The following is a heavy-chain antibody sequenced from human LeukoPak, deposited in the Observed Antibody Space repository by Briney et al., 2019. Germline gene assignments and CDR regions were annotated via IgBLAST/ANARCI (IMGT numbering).Heavy chain of an antibody. V-gene: IGHV4-39*07. CDR3: ARGNWNYIRNYNWFDP. CDR2: IYYSGST. CDR1: GGSISSSSYY. D-gene: IGHD1-7*01. J-gene: IGHJ5*02. Sequence: SETLSLTCTVSGGSISSSSYYWGWIRQPPGKGLEWIGSIYYSGSTNYNPSLKSRVTISVDTSKNQFSLKLSSVTAADTAVYYCARGNWNYIRNYNWFDPWGQGTLVTVSS.